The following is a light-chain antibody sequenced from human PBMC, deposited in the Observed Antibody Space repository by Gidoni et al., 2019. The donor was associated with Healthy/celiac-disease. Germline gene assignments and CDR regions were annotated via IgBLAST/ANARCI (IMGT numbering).Light chain of an antibody. CDR1: QDISNY. CDR2: DAS. CDR3: QQDDNLPYT. V-gene: IGKV1-33*01. Sequence: DIQMTQYPSSLSASVRDRVTITCQASQDISNYLNWYQQKPGKAPKRLIYDASNLETGVPSRFSGSGSGTDFTFTISRLQPEDIATYYCQQDDNLPYTFXQXTKLEIK. J-gene: IGKJ2*01.